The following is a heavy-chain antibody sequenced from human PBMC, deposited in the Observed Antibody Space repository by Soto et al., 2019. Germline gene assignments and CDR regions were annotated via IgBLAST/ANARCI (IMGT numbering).Heavy chain of an antibody. CDR3: ARPSPSYYYGMDV. V-gene: IGHV4-39*01. CDR1: GGSISSSSYY. Sequence: PSETLSLTCTVSGGSISSSSYYWGWIRQPPGKGLEWIGSIYYSGSTYYNPSLKSRVTISVDTSKNQFSLKLSSVTAADTAVYYCARPSPSYYYGMDVWGQGTTVTVSS. J-gene: IGHJ6*02. CDR2: IYYSGST.